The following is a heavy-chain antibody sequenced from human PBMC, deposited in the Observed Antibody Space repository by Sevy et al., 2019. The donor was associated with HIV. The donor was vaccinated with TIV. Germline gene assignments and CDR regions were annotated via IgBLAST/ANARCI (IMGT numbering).Heavy chain of an antibody. Sequence: GGSLRLSCAASGFSFNTYTFYWVRLAPGEGLEWISCLSSSGVYEYYADSVRGRFTISRDNAKNSLSLQMNGLRVEDTGVYYCARVPDSGGRGRADYWGQGTRVTVSS. J-gene: IGHJ4*02. CDR1: GFSFNTYT. CDR2: LSSSGVYE. V-gene: IGHV3-21*01. D-gene: IGHD1-26*01. CDR3: ARVPDSGGRGRADY.